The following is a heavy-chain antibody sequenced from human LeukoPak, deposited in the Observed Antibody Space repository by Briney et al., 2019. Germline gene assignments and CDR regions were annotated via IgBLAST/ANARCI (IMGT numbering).Heavy chain of an antibody. D-gene: IGHD4-17*01. CDR3: AKSTVTAPPFFDY. CDR2: IWYDGSNK. CDR1: GFTFSSYG. Sequence: PGGSLRLSCAASGFTFSSYGMHWVRQAPGKGLEWVAVIWYDGSNKYYADSVKGRFTISRDNSKNTLYLQMNSLRAEDTALYYCAKSTVTAPPFFDYWGQGTLVTVSS. V-gene: IGHV3-30*02. J-gene: IGHJ4*02.